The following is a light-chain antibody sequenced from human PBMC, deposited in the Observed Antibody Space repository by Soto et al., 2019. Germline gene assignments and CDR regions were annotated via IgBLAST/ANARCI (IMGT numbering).Light chain of an antibody. CDR2: DVS. V-gene: IGLV2-14*01. CDR3: SSYTSSSTYV. Sequence: QSVLTQPASVSGSPGQSITISCTGTSSDVGGYNYVSWYQQHPGKAPKLMIYDVSNRPSGVSNRFSGSKSGNTASLTISVLQDEDEADYYCSSYTSSSTYVFGTGTKVTVL. J-gene: IGLJ1*01. CDR1: SSDVGGYNY.